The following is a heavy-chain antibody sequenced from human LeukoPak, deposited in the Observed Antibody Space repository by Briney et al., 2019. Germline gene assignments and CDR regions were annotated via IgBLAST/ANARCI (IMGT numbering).Heavy chain of an antibody. CDR2: ISGSGGST. J-gene: IGHJ4*02. V-gene: IGHV3-23*01. CDR3: AKRPPKGNSGSYYYFGY. Sequence: GGSLRLSCAASGFTFSSYAMSWVRQAPGKGLEWVSAISGSGGSTYYADSVKGRFTISRDNSKNTLYLQMNSLRAEDTAVYYCAKRPPKGNSGSYYYFGYWGQGTLVTVSS. D-gene: IGHD1-26*01. CDR1: GFTFSSYA.